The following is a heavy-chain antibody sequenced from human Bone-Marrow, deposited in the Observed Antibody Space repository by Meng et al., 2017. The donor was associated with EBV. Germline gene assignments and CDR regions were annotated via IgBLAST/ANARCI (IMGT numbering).Heavy chain of an antibody. CDR3: DRHGAYSSGSTD. D-gene: IGHD3-10*01. V-gene: IGHV4-30-4*01. Sequence: QRQSAVPKPGKPLKACFITSGYSGSYIGRGGYCWSSIRQPPGKGLEEIGYIYYSGSTSYKPSLKSRVNISINTSNHQVSLKLSSVTVAYTAVYYCDRHGAYSSGSTDWGQGTLVTVSS. CDR1: GSYIGRGGYC. J-gene: IGHJ4*02. CDR2: IYYSGST.